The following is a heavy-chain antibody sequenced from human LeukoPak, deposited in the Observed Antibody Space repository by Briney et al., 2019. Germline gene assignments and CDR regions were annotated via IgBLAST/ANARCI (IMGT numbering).Heavy chain of an antibody. D-gene: IGHD6-19*01. CDR3: AREGVAGFYFDY. CDR2: ISSSSSYI. CDR1: GFTFSSYS. V-gene: IGHV3-21*01. J-gene: IGHJ4*02. Sequence: GGSLRLSCAASGFTFSSYSMNWVRQAPGKGLEWVSSISSSSSYIYYADSVKGRFTISRDNAKNPLYLQMNSLRAEDTAVYYCAREGVAGFYFDYWGQGTLVTVSS.